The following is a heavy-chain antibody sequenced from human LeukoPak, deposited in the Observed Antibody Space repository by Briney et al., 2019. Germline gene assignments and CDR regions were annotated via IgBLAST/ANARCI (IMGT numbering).Heavy chain of an antibody. CDR1: GGSFSGYY. V-gene: IGHV4-34*01. J-gene: IGHJ5*02. Sequence: PSETLSLTCAVYGGSFSGYYWSWIRQPPGKGLEWIGEINHSGSTNYNPSLKSRVTISVDTSKNQFSLKLSSVTAADTAVYYCARLWGVTMVRGVIITGWFDPWGQGTLVTVSS. CDR3: ARLWGVTMVRGVIITGWFDP. CDR2: INHSGST. D-gene: IGHD3-10*01.